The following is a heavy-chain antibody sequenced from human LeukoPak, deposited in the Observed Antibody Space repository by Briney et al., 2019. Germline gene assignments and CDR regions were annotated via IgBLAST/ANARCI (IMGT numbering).Heavy chain of an antibody. V-gene: IGHV4-34*01. CDR3: ASWGRYSSRQHT. J-gene: IGHJ4*02. D-gene: IGHD6-19*01. CDR1: GESFSGYY. CDR2: INHSGST. Sequence: SETLSLTCAVYGESFSGYYWSWLRQPPGKGLEWIGEINHSGSTNYNPSLKSRVTISVDTSKNQFSLTLSSVTAADTAVYYCASWGRYSSRQHTWGQGTLVTVSS.